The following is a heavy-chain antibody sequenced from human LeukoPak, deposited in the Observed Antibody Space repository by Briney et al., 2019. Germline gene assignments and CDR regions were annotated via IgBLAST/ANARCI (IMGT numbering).Heavy chain of an antibody. CDR1: GGTFSSYT. Sequence: SVKVSCKASGGTFSSYTISRVRQAPGQGLEWMGRIIPILGIANYAQKFQGRVTITADKSTSTAYMELSSLRSEDTAVYYCARDEDYYDSSGYYARWFDPWGQGTLVTVSS. J-gene: IGHJ5*02. D-gene: IGHD3-22*01. CDR3: ARDEDYYDSSGYYARWFDP. V-gene: IGHV1-69*04. CDR2: IIPILGIA.